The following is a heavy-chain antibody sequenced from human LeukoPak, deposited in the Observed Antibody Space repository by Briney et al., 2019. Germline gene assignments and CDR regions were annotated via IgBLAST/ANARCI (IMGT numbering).Heavy chain of an antibody. J-gene: IGHJ4*02. CDR2: IWDDPSNK. D-gene: IGHD6-13*01. Sequence: QPGRALRLSCAASGFTFSNYGMHWVRQAPGKGLEWVAVIWDDPSNKYYADSVKGRFTISRDNSKNTLYLQMNSLRAEDTAVYYCARAYTSSGSTFDYWGQGTLVTVSS. CDR1: GFTFSNYG. CDR3: ARAYTSSGSTFDY. V-gene: IGHV3-33*01.